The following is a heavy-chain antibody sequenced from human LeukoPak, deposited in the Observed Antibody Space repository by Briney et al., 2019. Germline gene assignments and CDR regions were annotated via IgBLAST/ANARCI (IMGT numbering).Heavy chain of an antibody. D-gene: IGHD2-15*01. Sequence: GGSLRLSCAASGFTFSSYWMSWVRQAPGKGLEWVANIKQDGSEKYYVDSVEGRFTISRDNAKNSLYLQMNSLRAEDTALYYCARCDSLGAFDIWGQGTMVTVSS. CDR2: IKQDGSEK. CDR3: ARCDSLGAFDI. J-gene: IGHJ3*02. CDR1: GFTFSSYW. V-gene: IGHV3-7*03.